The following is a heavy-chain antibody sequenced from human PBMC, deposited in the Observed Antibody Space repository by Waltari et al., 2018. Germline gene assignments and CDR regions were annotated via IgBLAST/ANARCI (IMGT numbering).Heavy chain of an antibody. D-gene: IGHD4-4*01. J-gene: IGHJ6*02. CDR3: ARDYSNSPYYYYGMDV. CDR2: IYPGDSDT. CDR1: GYSFTSYW. V-gene: IGHV5-51*03. Sequence: EVQLVQSGAEVKKPGESLKISCKGSGYSFTSYWIGWVRQMPGKGLEWMGVIYPGDSDTRYSPAFQGQVTISADKSISTAYLQWSSLKASDTAMYYCARDYSNSPYYYYGMDVWGQGTTVTVSS.